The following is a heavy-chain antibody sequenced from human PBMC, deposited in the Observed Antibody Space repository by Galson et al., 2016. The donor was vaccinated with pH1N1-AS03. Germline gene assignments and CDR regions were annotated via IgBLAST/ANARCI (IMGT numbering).Heavy chain of an antibody. CDR1: GGTLNNYA. V-gene: IGHV1-69*06. J-gene: IGHJ4*02. CDR3: ARGLTYHFGSGSVF. Sequence: SVKVSCKASGGTLNNYAINWVRQAPGQGLEWMGGISAIFGSANHAQKFQGRVTITADIFTNTVYMEWSSLRSEDTAVYYCARGLTYHFGSGSVFWGQGTLVTVSS. CDR2: ISAIFGSA. D-gene: IGHD3-10*01.